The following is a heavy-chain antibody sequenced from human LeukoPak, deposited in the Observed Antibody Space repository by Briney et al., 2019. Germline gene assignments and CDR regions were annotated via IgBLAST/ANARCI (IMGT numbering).Heavy chain of an antibody. V-gene: IGHV4-4*07. J-gene: IGHJ4*02. CDR2: IYISGNT. Sequence: PSETLSLTCTVSGGSISTYYWTWIRQPAGKGLEWIGRIYISGNTNYNPSLKSRVTMSVDTSKNQFSLKLSSVTAADTAVYYCAREGLGYCSGGSCYSVGYYFDYWGQGTLVTVSS. D-gene: IGHD2-15*01. CDR1: GGSISTYY. CDR3: AREGLGYCSGGSCYSVGYYFDY.